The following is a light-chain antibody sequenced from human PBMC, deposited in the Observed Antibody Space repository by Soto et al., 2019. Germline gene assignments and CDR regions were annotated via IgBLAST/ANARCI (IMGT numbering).Light chain of an antibody. Sequence: EIVMTQSPATLSVSPGGRATLSCRASQSISDTLAWYQQKPGQAPRLLIHGASTRATGFPARFSGSGSGTYFTLTIISLQSEDFAVYYCQQYNNWPWTFGQGTKVEIK. CDR1: QSISDT. CDR2: GAS. CDR3: QQYNNWPWT. J-gene: IGKJ1*01. V-gene: IGKV3-15*01.